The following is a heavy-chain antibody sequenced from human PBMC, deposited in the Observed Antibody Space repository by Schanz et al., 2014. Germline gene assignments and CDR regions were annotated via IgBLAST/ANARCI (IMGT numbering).Heavy chain of an antibody. CDR2: INVYNGDT. J-gene: IGHJ3*02. CDR3: ARNIIATALAYDI. D-gene: IGHD6-13*01. Sequence: QVQLVQSGAEVKKPGASVKVSCKASGYRFTSNGISWVRQAPGQGLEWMGWINVYNGDTKFAKTFQDRVTLTTDTATSTAYMELRSLISDDTAVYYCARNIIATALAYDIWGQGTMVSLSP. V-gene: IGHV1-18*04. CDR1: GYRFTSNG.